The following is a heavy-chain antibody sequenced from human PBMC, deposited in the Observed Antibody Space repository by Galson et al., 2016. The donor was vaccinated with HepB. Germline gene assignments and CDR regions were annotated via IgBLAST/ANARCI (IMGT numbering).Heavy chain of an antibody. J-gene: IGHJ4*02. V-gene: IGHV2-5*02. D-gene: IGHD1-26*01. CDR3: AHSVLGAFGY. CDR2: IYWDDDK. Sequence: PALVKPTQTLTLTCTFSGFSFSTRGLGVGWIRQPPGKALEWLALIYWDDDKRYSPSLERRLTVTKDTSKDQVVITMTNMAPADTATYYCAHSVLGAFGYWGQGALVTVSS. CDR1: GFSFSTRGLG.